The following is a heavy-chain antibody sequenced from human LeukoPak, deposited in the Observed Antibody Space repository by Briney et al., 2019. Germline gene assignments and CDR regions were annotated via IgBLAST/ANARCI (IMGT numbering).Heavy chain of an antibody. CDR2: ISSSSYI. D-gene: IGHD2-15*01. CDR1: GFTFSSYS. CDR3: ARAGCSGGSCYSYYFDY. V-gene: IGHV3-21*01. Sequence: PGGSLRLSCAASGFTFSSYSMNWVRQAPGKGLEWVSSISSSSYIYYADSVKGRFTISRDNAKISLYLQMNSRRAEDTAVYYCARAGCSGGSCYSYYFDYWGQGTLVTVSS. J-gene: IGHJ4*02.